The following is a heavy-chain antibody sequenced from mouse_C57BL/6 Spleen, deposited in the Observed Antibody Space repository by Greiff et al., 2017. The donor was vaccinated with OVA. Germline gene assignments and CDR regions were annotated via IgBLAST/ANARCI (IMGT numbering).Heavy chain of an antibody. CDR1: GFTFSNYW. CDR2: IRLKSDNYAT. D-gene: IGHD2-2*01. V-gene: IGHV6-3*01. Sequence: DVKLVESGGGLVQPGGSMKLSCVASGFTFSNYWMNWVRQSPEKGLEWVAQIRLKSDNYATHYAESVKGRFTISRDDSKSSVYLQMNNLRAEDTGIYYCTGGGYGAWFAYWGQGTLVTVSA. CDR3: TGGGYGAWFAY. J-gene: IGHJ3*01.